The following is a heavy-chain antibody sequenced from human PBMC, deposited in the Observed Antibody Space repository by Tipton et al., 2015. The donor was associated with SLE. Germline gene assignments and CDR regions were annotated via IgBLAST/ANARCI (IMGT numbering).Heavy chain of an antibody. CDR2: INHSGST. D-gene: IGHD2-15*01. CDR3: ARGHSCTRGGLCDFNI. V-gene: IGHV4-34*01. J-gene: IGHJ3*02. CDR1: GGSFSGYY. Sequence: TLSLTCAVYGGSFSGYYWSWIRQPPGKGLEWIGEINHSGSTNYNPSLKSRVTISVDTSKNQFSLKLSSVTAADTAVYHCARGHSCTRGGLCDFNIWGQGTMVTVSS.